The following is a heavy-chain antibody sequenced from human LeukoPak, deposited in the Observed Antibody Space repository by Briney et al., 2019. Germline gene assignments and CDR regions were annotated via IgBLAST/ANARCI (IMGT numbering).Heavy chain of an antibody. CDR2: IYYSGST. CDR3: ARGVLRYFDWLLEPYHYFDY. D-gene: IGHD3-9*01. J-gene: IGHJ4*02. V-gene: IGHV4-61*01. Sequence: PSETLSLTCTVSGGSVSSGSYYWSWIRQPPGTGLEWIGYIYYSGSTNYNPSLKSRVTISVDTSKNQFSLKLSSVTAADTAVYYCARGVLRYFDWLLEPYHYFDYWGQGTLVTVSS. CDR1: GGSVSSGSYY.